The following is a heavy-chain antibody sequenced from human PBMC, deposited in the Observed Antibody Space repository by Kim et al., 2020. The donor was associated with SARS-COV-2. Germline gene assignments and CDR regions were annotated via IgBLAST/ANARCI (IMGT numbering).Heavy chain of an antibody. CDR2: IYYSGST. Sequence: SETLSLTCTVSGGSISSGGYYWSWIRQHPGKGLEWIGYIYYSGSTYYNPSLKSRVTISVDTSKNQFSLKLSSVTAADTAVYYCARDTPEFPKGDSSGYYDMDWGQGTLVTVSS. D-gene: IGHD3-22*01. V-gene: IGHV4-31*03. CDR1: GGSISSGGYY. J-gene: IGHJ4*02. CDR3: ARDTPEFPKGDSSGYYDMD.